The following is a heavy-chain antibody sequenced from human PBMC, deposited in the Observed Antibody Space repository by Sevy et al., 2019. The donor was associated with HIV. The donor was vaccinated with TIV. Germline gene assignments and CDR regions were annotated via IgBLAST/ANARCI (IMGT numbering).Heavy chain of an antibody. V-gene: IGHV3-23*01. CDR3: AKDRVWELGDAFDI. Sequence: GGSLRLSCAASGFTFSSYAMSWVRQGTGKGLEWVSGTSGNGGSTYYADSVKGRFTISRDNSKNTLYLQMNSLRAEDTAVYYCAKDRVWELGDAFDIWGQGTMVTVSS. D-gene: IGHD1-26*01. J-gene: IGHJ3*02. CDR1: GFTFSSYA. CDR2: TSGNGGST.